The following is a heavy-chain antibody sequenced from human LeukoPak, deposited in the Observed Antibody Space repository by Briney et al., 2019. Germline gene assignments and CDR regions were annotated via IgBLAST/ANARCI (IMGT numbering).Heavy chain of an antibody. V-gene: IGHV4-31*03. J-gene: IGHJ4*02. CDR1: GGSISSGGYY. CDR3: ARAVGFWSGYYGSAPYYFDY. D-gene: IGHD3-3*01. CDR2: IYYSGST. Sequence: SETLSLTCTVSGGSISSGGYYWSWIRQHPGKGLEWIGYIYYSGSTYYNPSLKSRVTISVDTSKNQFSLKLSSVTAADTAVYYCARAVGFWSGYYGSAPYYFDYWGQGTLVTVSS.